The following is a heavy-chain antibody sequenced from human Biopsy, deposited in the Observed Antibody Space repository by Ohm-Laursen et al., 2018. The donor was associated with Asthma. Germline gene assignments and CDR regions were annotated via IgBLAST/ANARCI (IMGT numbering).Heavy chain of an antibody. Sequence: SSLRLSCAASGFTFSSYGMDWVRQAPGKGLEWVALMSYDGSIKDYADSVKGRFTISRDNSMNTLYLHMNSLRVEDTAVYYCAGGLDYSGRSGFDYWGQGTLVTVSS. D-gene: IGHD3-10*01. V-gene: IGHV3-33*05. CDR3: AGGLDYSGRSGFDY. CDR2: MSYDGSIK. J-gene: IGHJ4*02. CDR1: GFTFSSYG.